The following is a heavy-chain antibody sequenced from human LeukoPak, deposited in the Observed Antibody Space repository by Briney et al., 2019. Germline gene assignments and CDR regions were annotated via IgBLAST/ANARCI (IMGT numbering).Heavy chain of an antibody. Sequence: PAGGSLRLSCAASGLTFDDYAMHWVRQAPGKGLEWVSGIIWNSGSIGYADSVKGRFTISRDNAKNSLYLQMNSLRAEDTALYYCARELGYCSSTSCYPLDYWGQGTLVTVSS. CDR1: GLTFDDYA. V-gene: IGHV3-9*01. J-gene: IGHJ4*02. CDR2: IIWNSGSI. D-gene: IGHD2-2*01. CDR3: ARELGYCSSTSCYPLDY.